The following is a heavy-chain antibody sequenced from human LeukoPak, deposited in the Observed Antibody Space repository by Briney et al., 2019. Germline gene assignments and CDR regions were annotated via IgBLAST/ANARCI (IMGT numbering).Heavy chain of an antibody. V-gene: IGHV3-43*02. CDR1: GFTFDDYA. J-gene: IGHJ4*02. D-gene: IGHD3-22*01. Sequence: PGGSLRLSCAASGFTFDDYAMHWVRQAPGKGLEWVSLISGDGGSTYYADSVKGRFTISRDNSKNSLYLQMNSLRTEDTALYYCAKGKSKVSSGSLFDNWGQGTLVTVSS. CDR3: AKGKSKVSSGSLFDN. CDR2: ISGDGGST.